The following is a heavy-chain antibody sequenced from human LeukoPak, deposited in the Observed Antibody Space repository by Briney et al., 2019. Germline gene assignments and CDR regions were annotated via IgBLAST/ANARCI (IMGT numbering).Heavy chain of an antibody. CDR3: ARDGGYCSSTSCYDYYYYYMDV. D-gene: IGHD2-2*01. J-gene: IGHJ6*03. V-gene: IGHV1-69*05. CDR1: GGTFSSYA. Sequence: SVKVSCKASGGTFSSYAISWVRQAPGHGLECMGGIIPIFGTANYAQKFQGRVTITTDESTSTAYMELSSLRSEDTAVYYCARDGGYCSSTSCYDYYYYYMDVWGKGTTVTVSS. CDR2: IIPIFGTA.